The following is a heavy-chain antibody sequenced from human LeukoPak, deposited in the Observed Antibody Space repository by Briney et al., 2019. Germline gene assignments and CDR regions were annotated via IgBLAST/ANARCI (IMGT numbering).Heavy chain of an antibody. V-gene: IGHV1-24*01. J-gene: IGHJ3*02. CDR3: ATDQWIRGTNPSDAFDI. CDR1: GYTLTELS. CDR2: FDPEDGET. D-gene: IGHD3-10*01. Sequence: ASVKVSCKVSGYTLTELSMHWVRQAPGKGLEWMGGFDPEDGETIYAQKFQGRVTMTEDTSTDTAYMELSSLRSEDTAVYYCATDQWIRGTNPSDAFDIWGQGTMVTVSS.